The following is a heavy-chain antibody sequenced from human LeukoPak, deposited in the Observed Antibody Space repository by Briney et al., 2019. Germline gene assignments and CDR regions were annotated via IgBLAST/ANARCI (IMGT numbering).Heavy chain of an antibody. CDR3: TREFYDSSGYYYVFDY. CDR2: TRNKANSYTT. Sequence: GGSLRLSCAASGFTFSDHYMDWVRQAPGKGLEWVGRTRNKANSYTTEYAASVKGRFTISRDDSESIAYLQMNSLKTEDTAVYYCTREFYDSSGYYYVFDYWGQGTLVTVSS. D-gene: IGHD3-22*01. J-gene: IGHJ4*02. CDR1: GFTFSDHY. V-gene: IGHV3-72*01.